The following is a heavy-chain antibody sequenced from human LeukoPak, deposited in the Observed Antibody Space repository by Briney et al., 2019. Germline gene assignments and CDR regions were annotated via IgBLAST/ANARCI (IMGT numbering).Heavy chain of an antibody. CDR3: AGYRYSSSWFPFRY. CDR2: INHSGST. Sequence: SETLSLTCAVYGGSFSGYYWSWIRQPPGKGLEWIGEINHSGSTNYNPSLKSRVTISVDTSKNQFSLKLSSVTAADTAVYYCAGYRYSSSWFPFRYWGQGTLVTVSS. D-gene: IGHD6-13*01. V-gene: IGHV4-34*01. J-gene: IGHJ4*02. CDR1: GGSFSGYY.